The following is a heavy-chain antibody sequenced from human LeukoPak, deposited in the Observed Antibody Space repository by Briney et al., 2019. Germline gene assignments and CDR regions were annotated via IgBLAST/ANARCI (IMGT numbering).Heavy chain of an antibody. J-gene: IGHJ4*02. CDR2: IRYDGSNK. Sequence: GGSLRLSCAASGFTFSSYGMHWVRQAPGKGLEWVAFIRYDGSNKYYADSVKGRFTISRDNSKNTLYLQMNSLGAEDTAVYYCAKDLLGVYCTNGVCYQNYWGQGTLVTVSS. CDR1: GFTFSSYG. CDR3: AKDLLGVYCTNGVCYQNY. D-gene: IGHD2-8*01. V-gene: IGHV3-30*02.